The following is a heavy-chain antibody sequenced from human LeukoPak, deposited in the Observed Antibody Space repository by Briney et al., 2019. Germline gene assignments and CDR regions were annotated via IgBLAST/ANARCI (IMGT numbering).Heavy chain of an antibody. CDR2: NYYTGST. CDR3: ARIRSGSYIPYYYYYGMDV. Sequence: SETLSLTCTVSGGSISSGGYYWRWIRQPPGKGLEWIGYNYYTGSTNYNPSLKSRVTISVDTSKNQFSLKLSSVTAADTAVYYCARIRSGSYIPYYYYYGMDVWGQGTTVTVSS. V-gene: IGHV4-61*08. CDR1: GGSISSGGYY. J-gene: IGHJ6*02. D-gene: IGHD3-10*01.